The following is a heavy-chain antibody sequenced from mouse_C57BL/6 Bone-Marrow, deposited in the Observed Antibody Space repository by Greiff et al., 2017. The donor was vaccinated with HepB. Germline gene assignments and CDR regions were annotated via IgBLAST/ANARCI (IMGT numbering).Heavy chain of an antibody. CDR2: IYPRSGNT. V-gene: IGHV1-81*01. J-gene: IGHJ4*01. Sequence: QVQLQQSGAELARPGASVKLSCKASGYTFTSYGISWVKQRTGQGLEWIGEIYPRSGNTYYNEKFKGKATLTADKSSSTAYMELRSLTSEDSAVYFCARSRSITTVRYYAMDYWGQGTSVTVSS. CDR3: ARSRSITTVRYYAMDY. D-gene: IGHD1-1*01. CDR1: GYTFTSYG.